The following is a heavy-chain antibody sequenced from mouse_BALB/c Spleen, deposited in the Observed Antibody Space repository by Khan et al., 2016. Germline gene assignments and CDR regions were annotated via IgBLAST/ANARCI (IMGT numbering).Heavy chain of an antibody. CDR3: AIDLIYGYYWYFDV. D-gene: IGHD2-2*01. J-gene: IGHJ1*01. V-gene: IGHV7-3*02. CDR1: GFTFTDYY. Sequence: EVELVESGGGLVQPGGSLRLSCTSSGFTFTDYYMSWVRQPPGEALEWLGFVRNKANGYTTEYSASVKGHFTISRDNSQSILYLQMNTLRAEDSATYYCAIDLIYGYYWYFDVCGSGTTVTVSS. CDR2: VRNKANGYTT.